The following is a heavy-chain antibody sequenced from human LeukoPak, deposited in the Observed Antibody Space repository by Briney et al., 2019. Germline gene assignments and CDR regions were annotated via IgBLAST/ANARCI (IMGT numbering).Heavy chain of an antibody. CDR3: ARDMAAVAGPYNWFDP. V-gene: IGHV1-18*01. Sequence: VASVKVSCKASGYTFTGYGISWVRQAPGQGLEWMGWISAYNGNTNYAQKLQGRVTMTTDTSTSTAYMELRSLRSDDTAVYYCARDMAAVAGPYNWFDPWGQGTLVTVSS. CDR2: ISAYNGNT. J-gene: IGHJ5*02. CDR1: GYTFTGYG. D-gene: IGHD6-19*01.